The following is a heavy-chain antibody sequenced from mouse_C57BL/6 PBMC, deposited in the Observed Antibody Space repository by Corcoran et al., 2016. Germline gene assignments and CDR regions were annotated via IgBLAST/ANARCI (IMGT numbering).Heavy chain of an antibody. CDR2: IYPGSGST. CDR3: ARGGTVVPHWYFDV. J-gene: IGHJ1*03. CDR1: GYTFTSYW. Sequence: QVQLQQPGAELVKPGASVKMSCKASGYTFTSYWITWVKQRPGQGLEWIGDIYPGSGSTNYNEKFKSKATLTVDTSSSTAYMQLSSLTSEDSAVYYCARGGTVVPHWYFDVWGTGTTVTVSS. V-gene: IGHV1-55*01. D-gene: IGHD1-1*01.